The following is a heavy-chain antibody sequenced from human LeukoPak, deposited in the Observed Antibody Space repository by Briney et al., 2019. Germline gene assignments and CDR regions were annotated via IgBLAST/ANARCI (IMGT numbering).Heavy chain of an antibody. CDR1: GITFDDFG. D-gene: IGHD6-13*01. J-gene: IGHJ4*02. V-gene: IGHV3-53*01. CDR3: ARDAGTITDY. Sequence: GGSLRLSCAASGITFDDFGMSWVRQAPGKGLEWVSVIYSGGSTYYADSVKGRFTISRDNSKNTLYLQMNSLRAEDTAVYYCARDAGTITDYWGQGTLVTVSS. CDR2: IYSGGST.